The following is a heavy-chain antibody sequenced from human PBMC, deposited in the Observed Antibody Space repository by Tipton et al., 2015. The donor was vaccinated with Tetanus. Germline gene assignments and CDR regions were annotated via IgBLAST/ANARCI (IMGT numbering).Heavy chain of an antibody. D-gene: IGHD1-14*01. Sequence: TLSLTCTVSGGSMSSNYWSWIRQPPGKGPEWLGYIHYSGGTNYNPSLTSAVTMSVETAKNHFSLTVNSATAADTAVYYCARETPGAGHFDYWGQGTPVTVSS. V-gene: IGHV4-59*01. CDR3: ARETPGAGHFDY. J-gene: IGHJ4*02. CDR1: GGSMSSNY. CDR2: IHYSGGT.